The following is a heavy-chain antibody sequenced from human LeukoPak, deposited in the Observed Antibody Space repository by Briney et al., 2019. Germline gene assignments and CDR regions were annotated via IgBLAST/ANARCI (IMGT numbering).Heavy chain of an antibody. J-gene: IGHJ5*02. CDR3: ARYCSSTSCYPFDP. CDR1: GGSISSGSYY. V-gene: IGHV4-61*02. Sequence: PSQTLSLTCTVSGGSISSGSYYWNWIRQPAGEGLEWIGRIYTSGSTNYNPSLKSRVTISVDTSKNQFSLKLSSVTAADTAVYYCARYCSSTSCYPFDPWGQGTLVTVSS. D-gene: IGHD2-2*01. CDR2: IYTSGST.